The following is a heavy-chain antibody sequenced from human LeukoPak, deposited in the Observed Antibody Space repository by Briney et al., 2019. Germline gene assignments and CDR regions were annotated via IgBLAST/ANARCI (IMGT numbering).Heavy chain of an antibody. CDR3: ARAERKYYYGSGSPPEGY. CDR1: GFTFSSYG. D-gene: IGHD3-10*01. J-gene: IGHJ4*02. Sequence: GGSLRLSCAASGFTFSSYGMHWVRQAPGKGLEWVSYISSSGSTIYYADSVKGRFTISRDNAKNSLYLQMNSLRAEDTAVYYCARAERKYYYGSGSPPEGYWGQGTLVTVSS. CDR2: ISSSGSTI. V-gene: IGHV3-48*04.